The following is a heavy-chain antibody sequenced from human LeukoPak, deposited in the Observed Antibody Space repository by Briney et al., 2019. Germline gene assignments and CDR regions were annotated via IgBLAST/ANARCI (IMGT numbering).Heavy chain of an antibody. J-gene: IGHJ6*03. V-gene: IGHV4-61*02. CDR3: ARVLVVPAAMSAYMDV. CDR2: IYTSGST. D-gene: IGHD2-2*01. CDR1: GGSISSGSYY. Sequence: SQTLSLTCTVSGGSISSGSYYWSWIRQPAGKGLEWIGRIYTSGSTNYNPSLKSRVTISVDASKNQFSLKLSSVTAADTAVYYCARVLVVPAAMSAYMDVWGKGTTVTVSS.